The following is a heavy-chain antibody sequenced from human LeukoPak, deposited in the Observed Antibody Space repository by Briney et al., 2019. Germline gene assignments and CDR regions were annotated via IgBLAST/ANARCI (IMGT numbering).Heavy chain of an antibody. Sequence: ASVKVSCKASGYSLTGYHMHWVRQAPGQGLEWMGRINPNSGDTNYTQKFQGRVTMTRDTSISTAYMELSRLRSDDTAVYYCARDKLTITPTSNNWFDPWGQGTLVTVSS. J-gene: IGHJ5*02. D-gene: IGHD3-3*01. CDR2: INPNSGDT. CDR3: ARDKLTITPTSNNWFDP. CDR1: GYSLTGYH. V-gene: IGHV1-2*06.